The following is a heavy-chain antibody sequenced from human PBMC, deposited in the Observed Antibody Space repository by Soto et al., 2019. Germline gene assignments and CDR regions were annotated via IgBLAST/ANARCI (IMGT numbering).Heavy chain of an antibody. Sequence: QVQLQESGPGLVKPSETLSLTCTVSGGSISSYYWSWIRQPPGKGLEWIGHIYYSGSTNYNPSLKSRVTISVDTSKNQFSLKLSSVTAADTAVYYCARHAAKRKAFDIWGQGTMVTVSS. CDR2: IYYSGST. J-gene: IGHJ3*02. D-gene: IGHD6-25*01. CDR3: ARHAAKRKAFDI. V-gene: IGHV4-59*08. CDR1: GGSISSYY.